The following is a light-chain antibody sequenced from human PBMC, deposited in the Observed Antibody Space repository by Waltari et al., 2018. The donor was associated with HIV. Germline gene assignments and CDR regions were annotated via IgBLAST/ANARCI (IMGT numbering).Light chain of an antibody. CDR2: AAS. Sequence: DIQMTQSPSSLSAYVGDSVTIPCRASQRISNYLNWYQQKPGKAPKLLIYAASTLQSGVPSRFSGSGSGTDFTLTISRLLPEDLATYFCQQSYTTSYSFGQGTKLQIK. CDR3: QQSYTTSYS. CDR1: QRISNY. V-gene: IGKV1-39*01. J-gene: IGKJ2*03.